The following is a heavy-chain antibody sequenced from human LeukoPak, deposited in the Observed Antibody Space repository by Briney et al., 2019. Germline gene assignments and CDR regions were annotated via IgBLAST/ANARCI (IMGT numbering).Heavy chain of an antibody. D-gene: IGHD2-2*01. J-gene: IGHJ4*02. CDR3: ARQYCSSTSCYFNY. V-gene: IGHV5-51*01. CDR2: IYPGDSDT. Sequence: GESLKISCKGSGYSFTSYWIDWVRQMPGKGLEWMVIIYPGDSDTRYSPSFQGQVTISADKSISTAYLQWSSLKASDTAMYYCARQYCSSTSCYFNYWGQGTLVTVSS. CDR1: GYSFTSYW.